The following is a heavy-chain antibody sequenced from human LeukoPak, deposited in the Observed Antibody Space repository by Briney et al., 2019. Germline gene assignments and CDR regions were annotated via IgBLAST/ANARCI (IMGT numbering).Heavy chain of an antibody. Sequence: GGSLRLSCTTSGFNFRAYWMSWVRQAPGKGLEWVSVIYSGGSTYYADSVKGRFTISRDNSKNTLYLQMNSLRAEGTAVYYCARDTPVRDYWGQGTLVTVSS. CDR1: GFNFRAYW. D-gene: IGHD3-10*01. J-gene: IGHJ4*02. V-gene: IGHV3-53*01. CDR2: IYSGGST. CDR3: ARDTPVRDY.